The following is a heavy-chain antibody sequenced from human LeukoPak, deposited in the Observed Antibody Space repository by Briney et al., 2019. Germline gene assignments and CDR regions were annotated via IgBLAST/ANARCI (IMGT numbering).Heavy chain of an antibody. CDR2: IDPSDSYT. CDR1: GHSFTSYW. D-gene: IGHD3-10*01. J-gene: IGHJ6*01. Sequence: GESLQTSCKDSGHSFTSYWISWVRQMPGTGLEWMGRIDPSDSYTNYSPSFQGHVTISVDKSISTAYLQWTSLKSSDSAMYYCARRGYYYYGMDVCRQGTTVTVSS. V-gene: IGHV5-10-1*01. CDR3: ARRGYYYYGMDV.